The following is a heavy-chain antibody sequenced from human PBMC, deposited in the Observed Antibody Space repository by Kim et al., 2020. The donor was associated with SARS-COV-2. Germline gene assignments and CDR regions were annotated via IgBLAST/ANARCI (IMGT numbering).Heavy chain of an antibody. J-gene: IGHJ4*02. V-gene: IGHV4-59*01. CDR3: AREGSEELRRYFDY. D-gene: IGHD1-26*01. Sequence: NPSLKSRVTISVDTSKNQFSLKLSSVTAADTAVYYCAREGSEELRRYFDYWGQGTLVTVSS.